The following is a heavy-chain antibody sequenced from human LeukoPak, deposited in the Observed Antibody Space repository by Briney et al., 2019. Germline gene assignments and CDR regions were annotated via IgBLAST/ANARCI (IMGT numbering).Heavy chain of an antibody. J-gene: IGHJ6*02. CDR2: INHNGNVN. V-gene: IGHV3-7*03. CDR3: ARGGGLDV. Sequence: GGSLRLSCAASGFTFSSYWMNWARQAPGMGLEWVASINHNGNVNYYVDSVKGRFTISRDNAKNSLYLQMSNLRAEDTAVYFCARGGGLDVWGQGATVTVSS. CDR1: GFTFSSYW. D-gene: IGHD3-16*01.